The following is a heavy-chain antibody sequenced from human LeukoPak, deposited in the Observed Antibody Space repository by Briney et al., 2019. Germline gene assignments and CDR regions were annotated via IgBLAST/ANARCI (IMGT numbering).Heavy chain of an antibody. J-gene: IGHJ3*02. CDR3: ARRDSSGWGFSAFDI. CDR2: IYPGDSDT. V-gene: IGHV5-51*01. CDR1: GYSFTSYW. Sequence: GESLKISCKGSGYSFTSYWIGWVRQMPGKGLEWMGIIYPGDSDTRYSPSFQGQATISADKSISTAYLQWSSLKASDTAMYYCARRDSSGWGFSAFDIWGQGTMVTVSS. D-gene: IGHD6-19*01.